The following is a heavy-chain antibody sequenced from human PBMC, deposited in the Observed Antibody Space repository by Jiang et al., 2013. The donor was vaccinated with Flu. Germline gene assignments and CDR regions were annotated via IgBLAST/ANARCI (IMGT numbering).Heavy chain of an antibody. J-gene: IGHJ4*02. D-gene: IGHD4-23*01. CDR2: IYPDDSDT. CDR1: GYRFTDYW. CDR3: ARPPGGTYSFFES. V-gene: IGHV5-51*01. Sequence: SLRISCQGSGYRFTDYWIGWVRQMPGKGLEWMGIIYPDDSDTRYSPSFEGQVTISADKSINTAYVQWSSLKASDTATYYCARPPGGTYSFFESWGQGTLVTVSS.